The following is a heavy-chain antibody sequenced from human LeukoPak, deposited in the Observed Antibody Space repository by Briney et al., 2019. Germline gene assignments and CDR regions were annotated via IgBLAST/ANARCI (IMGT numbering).Heavy chain of an antibody. V-gene: IGHV4-39*01. J-gene: IGHJ4*02. Sequence: PSETLSLTCTVSGGSISSSSYYWGWIRQPPGTGLEWIGSIYYSGSTYYNPSLKSRVTISVDTSKNQFSLKLSSVTAADTAVYYCARLCTMIVVVRASYFDYWGQGTLVTVSS. CDR1: GGSISSSSYY. D-gene: IGHD3-22*01. CDR3: ARLCTMIVVVRASYFDY. CDR2: IYYSGST.